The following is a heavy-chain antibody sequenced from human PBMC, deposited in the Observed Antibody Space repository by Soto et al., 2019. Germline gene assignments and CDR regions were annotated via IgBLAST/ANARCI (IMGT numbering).Heavy chain of an antibody. CDR1: GFSRSRDTYC. Sequence: ETRSLTCSMSGFSRSRDTYCWGWIRQLPGMGLEWLGTICYRVNTYYNPSLKSRVIISVDRSKNQFSLKVRCVTAADTAVYYCAREMYGEYEGDFDLWGQGIQVSVSS. CDR2: ICYRVNT. J-gene: IGHJ4*02. D-gene: IGHD4-17*01. V-gene: IGHV4-39*07. CDR3: AREMYGEYEGDFDL.